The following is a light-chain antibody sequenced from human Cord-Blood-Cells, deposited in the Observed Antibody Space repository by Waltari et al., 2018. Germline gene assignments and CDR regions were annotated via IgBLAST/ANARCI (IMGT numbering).Light chain of an antibody. V-gene: IGKV1-33*01. Sequence: DIQMTQSPYSLSASVGDRVTITCKSSQDISNYLNWYQQKPGKAPKLLIYYASNLETGVPARFSGSGSGTDFTFTISSLQPEDIATYYCQQYDNLPLTFGPGTKVDIK. CDR1: QDISNY. CDR2: YAS. J-gene: IGKJ3*01. CDR3: QQYDNLPLT.